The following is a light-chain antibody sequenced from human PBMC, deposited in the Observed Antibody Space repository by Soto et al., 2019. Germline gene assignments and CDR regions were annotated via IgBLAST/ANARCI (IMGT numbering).Light chain of an antibody. CDR1: SSDIGEHDY. Sequence: QSALTQPPSASGSPGQSVTISCTGTSSDIGEHDYASWYQLYPGKAPKLIIYEVTKRPSGVPDRFSGSKSANTASLTVSGLQPEDEADYYCSSYAGNDRVFRTGTKVTVL. J-gene: IGLJ1*01. V-gene: IGLV2-8*01. CDR2: EVT. CDR3: SSYAGNDRV.